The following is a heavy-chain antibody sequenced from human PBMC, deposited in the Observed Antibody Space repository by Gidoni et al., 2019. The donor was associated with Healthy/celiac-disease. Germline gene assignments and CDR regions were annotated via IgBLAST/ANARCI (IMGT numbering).Heavy chain of an antibody. J-gene: IGHJ4*02. CDR1: GGSISSGRSY. CDR2: IYHTGGT. D-gene: IGHD2-15*01. Sequence: QLQLRESGPGLVKPSETLSLTCTVSGGSISSGRSYWGWLRQPPGKGLEWVGSIYHTGGTYYNPSLESRITIWIDTSKNHFSLELRSVTAADTAVYYCAGLMYLGGHPDDDWGQGTQVIVSS. CDR3: AGLMYLGGHPDDD. V-gene: IGHV4-39*02.